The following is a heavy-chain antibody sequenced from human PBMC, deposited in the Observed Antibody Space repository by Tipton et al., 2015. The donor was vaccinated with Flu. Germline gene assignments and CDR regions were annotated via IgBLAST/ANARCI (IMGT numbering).Heavy chain of an antibody. CDR1: GFTFSDYY. CDR3: ARDFQQLASAGYFDL. D-gene: IGHD6-13*01. Sequence: SLRLSCAASGFTFSDYYMSWIRQAPGKGLEWVSYISSSGSTIYYADSVKGRFTISRDNAKNSLYLQMNSLRAEDTAVYYCARDFQQLASAGYFDLWGRGTLVTVSS. J-gene: IGHJ2*01. CDR2: ISSSGSTI. V-gene: IGHV3-11*01.